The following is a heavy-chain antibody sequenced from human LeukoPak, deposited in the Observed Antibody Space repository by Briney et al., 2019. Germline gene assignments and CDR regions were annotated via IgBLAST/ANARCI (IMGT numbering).Heavy chain of an antibody. CDR3: ARETQLEYFDY. CDR2: INHSGST. V-gene: IGHV4-34*01. CDR1: GGSFSGYY. J-gene: IGHJ4*02. Sequence: SETLSLTCAVYGGSFSGYYWSWIRQPPGKGLEWIGEINHSGSTNYTPSLKSRVTISVDTSKNQFSLKLSSVTAADTAVYYCARETQLEYFDYWGQGTLVTVSS. D-gene: IGHD3-3*01.